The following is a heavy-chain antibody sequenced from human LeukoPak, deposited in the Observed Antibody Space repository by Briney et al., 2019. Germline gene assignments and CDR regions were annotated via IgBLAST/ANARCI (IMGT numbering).Heavy chain of an antibody. Sequence: SETLSLTCTVSGYSISSGYYWGWIRQPPGKGLEWIGSIYHSGSTYYNPSLKSRVTISVDTSKNQFSLKLSSVTAADTAVYYCARDGPMTVVVPAARFTDPWGQGTLVTVSS. V-gene: IGHV4-38-2*02. J-gene: IGHJ5*02. CDR3: ARDGPMTVVVPAARFTDP. D-gene: IGHD2-2*01. CDR1: GYSISSGYY. CDR2: IYHSGST.